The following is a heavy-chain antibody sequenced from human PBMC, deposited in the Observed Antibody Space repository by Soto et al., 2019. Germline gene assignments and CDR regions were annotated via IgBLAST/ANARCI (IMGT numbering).Heavy chain of an antibody. J-gene: IGHJ4*02. D-gene: IGHD6-6*01. CDR2: FYSGGST. Sequence: EVQLVESGGDLAQPGGSLRLSCAASGFSVSDNYMSWVRQAPGKGLEWVSVFYSGGSTFYADSVKGRFTISRDRSKNTPHLQMNSLRVEDTAVYYCARGRPADYWGQGTLVTVSS. CDR3: ARGRPADY. V-gene: IGHV3-66*01. CDR1: GFSVSDNY.